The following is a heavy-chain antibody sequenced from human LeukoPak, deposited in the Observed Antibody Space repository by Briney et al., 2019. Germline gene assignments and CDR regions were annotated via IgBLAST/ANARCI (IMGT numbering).Heavy chain of an antibody. D-gene: IGHD1-1*01. J-gene: IGHJ4*02. V-gene: IGHV1-2*02. CDR1: GYTLTGYY. CDR2: INPNSGGT. Sequence: ASVKVSCKASGYTLTGYYMHWVRQAPGQGLEWMGWINPNSGGTNYAQKFQGRVTMTRDTSISTAYMELSRLRSDDTAVYYCARDPQKNQLPSGYWGQGTLVTVSS. CDR3: ARDPQKNQLPSGY.